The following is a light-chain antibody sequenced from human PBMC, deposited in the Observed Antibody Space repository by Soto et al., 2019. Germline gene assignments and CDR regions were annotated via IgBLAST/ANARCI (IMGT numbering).Light chain of an antibody. CDR1: SSDVGGYKY. CDR3: NSFRSGSTLYV. V-gene: IGLV2-14*01. CDR2: EVT. J-gene: IGLJ1*01. Sequence: QSALTQPASVSGSPGQSITISCTGTSSDVGGYKYVSWYQQHPGKAPKLILYEVTDRPSGVSDRFSGSKSGNTASLTISGLQAEDEADYYCNSFRSGSTLYVFGTGTKLTVL.